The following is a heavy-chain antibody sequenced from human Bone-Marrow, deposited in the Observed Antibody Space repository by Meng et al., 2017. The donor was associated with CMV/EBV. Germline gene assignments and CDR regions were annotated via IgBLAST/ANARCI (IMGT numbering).Heavy chain of an antibody. CDR1: GFTFSSYG. Sequence: SCKASGFTFSSYGMHWVRQAPGKGLEWVAFIRYDGSNKYYADSVKGRFTISRDNSKNTLYLQMNSLRAEDTAVYYCAKDDYDILTGYGINGMDVWGQGTTVTVSS. CDR2: IRYDGSNK. J-gene: IGHJ6*02. V-gene: IGHV3-30*02. CDR3: AKDDYDILTGYGINGMDV. D-gene: IGHD3-9*01.